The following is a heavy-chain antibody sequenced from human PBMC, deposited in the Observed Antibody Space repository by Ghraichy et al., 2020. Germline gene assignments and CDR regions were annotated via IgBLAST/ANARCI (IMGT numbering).Heavy chain of an antibody. Sequence: GGSLRLSCAASGFTFSSYGMHWVRQAPGKGLEWVAVIWYDGSNKYYADSVKGRFTISRDNSKNTLYLQMNSLRAEDTAVYYCARDSIVVVPAAIPELDYWGQGTLVTVS. J-gene: IGHJ4*02. CDR1: GFTFSSYG. D-gene: IGHD2-2*02. CDR2: IWYDGSNK. V-gene: IGHV3-33*01. CDR3: ARDSIVVVPAAIPELDY.